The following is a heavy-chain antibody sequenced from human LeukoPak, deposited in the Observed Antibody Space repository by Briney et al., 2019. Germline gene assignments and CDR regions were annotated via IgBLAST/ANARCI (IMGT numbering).Heavy chain of an antibody. V-gene: IGHV4-59*01. D-gene: IGHD3-10*01. Sequence: KPSETLSLTCTVSGGSISAYYWSWIRQSPGKGLEWIGYIYYSGSTNYNPSLKSRVTISVDTSKNQFSLKLSSVTAADTAVYYCARSEFVELSVWYFDLWGRGTLVTVSS. J-gene: IGHJ2*01. CDR2: IYYSGST. CDR1: GGSISAYY. CDR3: ARSEFVELSVWYFDL.